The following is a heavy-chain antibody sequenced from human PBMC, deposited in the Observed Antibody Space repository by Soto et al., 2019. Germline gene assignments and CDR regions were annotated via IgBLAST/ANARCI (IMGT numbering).Heavy chain of an antibody. Sequence: ACRESNTCCSLRSACHDPGQRLEWMGWINVANGDTGYSQKFQGRVTVTRDTSASTVYMEVSSLTSEDTAVYYCARKDYYGAGIYYFDHWGQGTLVTVSS. D-gene: IGHD3-10*01. V-gene: IGHV1-3*01. CDR2: INVANGDT. CDR3: ARKDYYGAGIYYFDH. CDR1: RESNTCCS. J-gene: IGHJ4*02.